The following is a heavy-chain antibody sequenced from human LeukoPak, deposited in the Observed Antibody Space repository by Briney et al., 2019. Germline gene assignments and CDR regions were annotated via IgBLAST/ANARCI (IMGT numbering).Heavy chain of an antibody. D-gene: IGHD6-13*01. CDR1: GGSISSGGYY. Sequence: PSQTLSLTCTVSGGSISSGGYYWTWIRQHPGKGLEWIGYIYYSGSTYYNPSLKSRVTISEDTSKNQFSLKLSSVTAADTAVYYCARGLGYSSSWYGVNWFDPWGQGTLVTVSS. V-gene: IGHV4-31*03. J-gene: IGHJ5*02. CDR2: IYYSGST. CDR3: ARGLGYSSSWYGVNWFDP.